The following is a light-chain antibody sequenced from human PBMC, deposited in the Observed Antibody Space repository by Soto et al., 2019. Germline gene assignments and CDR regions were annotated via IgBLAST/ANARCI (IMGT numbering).Light chain of an antibody. V-gene: IGLV1-51*01. CDR2: DNN. Sequence: QSVLTQPPSVSAAPGQKVTISCSGSSSNIGNNYVSWYQQLPGTAPKLLIYDNNKRPSGIPDRFSGSKSGTSATLGITGLQTGDKADYYCGTWDSSLNVGVFGGGTKLTVL. J-gene: IGLJ2*01. CDR3: GTWDSSLNVGV. CDR1: SSNIGNNY.